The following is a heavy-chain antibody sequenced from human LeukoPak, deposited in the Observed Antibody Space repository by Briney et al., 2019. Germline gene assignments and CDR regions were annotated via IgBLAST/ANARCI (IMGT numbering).Heavy chain of an antibody. D-gene: IGHD6-19*01. CDR3: ARVDSSGWYGPH. Sequence: SETLSLTCTVSGGSISSSSYYWGWIRQPPGKGLEWIGCIYYSGSTYYNPSLKSRVTISVDTSKNQFSLKLSSVTAADTAVYYCARVDSSGWYGPHWGQGTLVTVSS. CDR2: IYYSGST. CDR1: GGSISSSSYY. V-gene: IGHV4-39*01. J-gene: IGHJ4*02.